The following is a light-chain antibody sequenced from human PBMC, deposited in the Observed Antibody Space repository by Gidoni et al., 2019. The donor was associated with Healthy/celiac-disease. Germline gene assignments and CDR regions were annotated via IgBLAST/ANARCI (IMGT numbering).Light chain of an antibody. Sequence: QPVVTPEPSLTVSQGGTVTLTCAPSTGAVTSGHYPYWFQQKPGQAPRTLIYDTSNKHSWTPARFSGSLLGGKAALTLSGAQPEDEAEYYCLLSYSGARLSVVFGGGTKLTVL. CDR3: LLSYSGARLSVV. V-gene: IGLV7-46*01. J-gene: IGLJ2*01. CDR1: TGAVTSGHY. CDR2: DTS.